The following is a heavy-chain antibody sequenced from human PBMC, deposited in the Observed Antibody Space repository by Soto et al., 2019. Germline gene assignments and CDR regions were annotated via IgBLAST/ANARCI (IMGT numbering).Heavy chain of an antibody. CDR2: IVVGSGNT. CDR1: GFTFTSSA. D-gene: IGHD2-15*01. CDR3: ARERRIHYYYYGMDV. V-gene: IGHV1-58*01. J-gene: IGHJ6*02. Sequence: SVKVSCKASGFTFTSSAVQWVRQARGQRLEWIGWIVVGSGNTNYAQKFQERVTITRDMSTSTAYMELSSLRSEDTAVYYCARERRIHYYYYGMDVWGQGTTVTVSS.